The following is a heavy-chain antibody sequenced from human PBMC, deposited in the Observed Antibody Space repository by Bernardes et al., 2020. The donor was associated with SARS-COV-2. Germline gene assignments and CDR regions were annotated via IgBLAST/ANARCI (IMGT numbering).Heavy chain of an antibody. D-gene: IGHD6-13*01. CDR3: AREAAAGTGEVDY. CDR1: GFALSRYW. Sequence: GGYLSRSGAASGFALSRYWMHWVRPAPGKGLEWVSRINSYGTSTMYADSVKGRFTISRDYAKNTLYLQMNGLRVEDTAVYYCAREAAAGTGEVDYWGQGTLVTVSS. V-gene: IGHV3-74*03. CDR2: INSYGTST. J-gene: IGHJ4*02.